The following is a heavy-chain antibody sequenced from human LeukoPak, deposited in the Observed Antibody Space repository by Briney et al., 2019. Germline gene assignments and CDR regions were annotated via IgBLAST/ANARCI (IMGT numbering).Heavy chain of an antibody. CDR2: IYTSGST. Sequence: SETLSLTCTVSGGSISSYYWSWIRQPAGKGVEWIGRIYTSGSTNYNPSLKSRVTMSVDTSKNQFSLKLSSVTAADTAVYFCARPRLLFGSGPILVWGQGTPVTVSS. CDR1: GGSISSYY. V-gene: IGHV4-4*07. CDR3: ARPRLLFGSGPILV. J-gene: IGHJ4*02. D-gene: IGHD3-10*01.